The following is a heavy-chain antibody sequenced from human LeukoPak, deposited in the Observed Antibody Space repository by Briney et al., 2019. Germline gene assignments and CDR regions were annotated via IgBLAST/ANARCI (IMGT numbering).Heavy chain of an antibody. V-gene: IGHV4-59*01. CDR1: GGSISSYY. CDR2: VYYSGST. D-gene: IGHD6-13*01. Sequence: SETLSLTCTVSGGSISSYYWTWLRQPPGKGLEWIGVVYYSGSTNYNPSLKSRVDISVDTFKNQFSLRLSSVTTADTAMYYCARFGSAGTLDYWGQGTLVTVSS. CDR3: ARFGSAGTLDY. J-gene: IGHJ4*02.